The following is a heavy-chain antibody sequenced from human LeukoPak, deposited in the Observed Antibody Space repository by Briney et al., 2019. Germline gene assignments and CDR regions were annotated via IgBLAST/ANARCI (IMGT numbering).Heavy chain of an antibody. CDR2: INDSGGST. Sequence: GGSLRLSCAASGFTFSNYAMSWVRQAPGKGLEWVSAINDSGGSTYYADSVKGRFTISRDNSKNTLYLQMNSLRAEDTAVYYCAGVGYYGSGSYYKNWFDPWGQGTLVTVSS. CDR1: GFTFSNYA. V-gene: IGHV3-23*01. D-gene: IGHD3-10*01. CDR3: AGVGYYGSGSYYKNWFDP. J-gene: IGHJ5*02.